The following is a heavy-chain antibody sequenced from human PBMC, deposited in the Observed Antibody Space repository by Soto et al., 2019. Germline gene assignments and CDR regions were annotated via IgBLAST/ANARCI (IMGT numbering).Heavy chain of an antibody. CDR2: TSTYNGNT. J-gene: IGHJ4*02. V-gene: IGHV1-18*01. Sequence: QVQLVQSGAEVKKPGASVKVSCQASGYTFTTYGISWVRQAPGQGLEWMGWTSTYNGNTNYAQKVQGRVTLTTERSTTTAYMELRSLRSDYTAVYYCAREYCTSARCYLPDYWGQGTLVTVSS. CDR1: GYTFTTYG. CDR3: AREYCTSARCYLPDY. D-gene: IGHD2-2*01.